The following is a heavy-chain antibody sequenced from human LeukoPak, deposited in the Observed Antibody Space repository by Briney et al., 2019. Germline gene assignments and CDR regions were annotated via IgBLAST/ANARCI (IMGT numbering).Heavy chain of an antibody. CDR1: GGSVSSYF. J-gene: IGHJ4*02. CDR3: AREFAWEPLFN. CDR2: IYYSGST. D-gene: IGHD1-26*01. Sequence: PSETLSLTCTVSGGSVSSYFWSWIRQPPGKGLEWIGDIYYSGSTNYNPSLRSRVTISVDTSKNQFSLKLSSVTAADTAVYYCAREFAWEPLFNWGQGTLVTVSS. V-gene: IGHV4-59*02.